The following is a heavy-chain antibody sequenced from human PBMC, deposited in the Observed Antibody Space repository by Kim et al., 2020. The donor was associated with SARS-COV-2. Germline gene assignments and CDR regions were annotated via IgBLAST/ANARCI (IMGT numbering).Heavy chain of an antibody. CDR3: ARDRGPNNY. D-gene: IGHD3-16*01. V-gene: IGHV4-59*01. Sequence: GSTTDHPPLKRRVTISVDTSKNQFSLKLSSVTAADTAVYYCARDRGPNNYWGQGTLVTVSS. J-gene: IGHJ4*02. CDR2: GST.